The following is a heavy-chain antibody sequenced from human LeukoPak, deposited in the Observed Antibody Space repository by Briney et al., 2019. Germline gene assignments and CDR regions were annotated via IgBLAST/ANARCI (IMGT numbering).Heavy chain of an antibody. D-gene: IGHD5-18*01. J-gene: IGHJ4*02. V-gene: IGHV3-15*01. Sequence: GGSLRLSCAASGFTFSSAWMSWVRQAPGKGLEWVGRIKSKTDGGTTDYAAPVKGRFTISRDDSKNTLYLQMNSLKTEDTAVYYCTTVRGYSYGWTRFLADYWGQGTLVTVSS. CDR2: IKSKTDGGTT. CDR3: TTVRGYSYGWTRFLADY. CDR1: GFTFSSAW.